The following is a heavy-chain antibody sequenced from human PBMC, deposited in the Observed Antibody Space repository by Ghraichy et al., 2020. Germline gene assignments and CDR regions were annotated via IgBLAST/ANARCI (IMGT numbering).Heavy chain of an antibody. CDR2: FDPEDGET. Sequence: ASVKVSCKVSGYTLTELSMHWVRQAPGKGLEWMGGFDPEDGETIYAQKFQGRVTMTEDTSTDTAYMELSSLRSEDTAVYYCATRGPWFGELLSWYFDLWGRGTLVTVSS. CDR1: GYTLTELS. V-gene: IGHV1-24*01. J-gene: IGHJ2*01. CDR3: ATRGPWFGELLSWYFDL. D-gene: IGHD3-10*01.